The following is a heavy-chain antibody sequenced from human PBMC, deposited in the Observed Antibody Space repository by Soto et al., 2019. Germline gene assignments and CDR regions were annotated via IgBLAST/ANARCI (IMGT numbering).Heavy chain of an antibody. D-gene: IGHD4-17*01. Sequence: SETLSLTCAVSGGSISSGDYSWSWIRQPPGKGLEWIGNMFHGGSTDYNPSLRARVTMSVDRSKNQFSLKLSSVTAADTAVYYCARTVTTYPSYFDYWGQATLVTVSS. CDR1: GGSISSGDYS. CDR2: MFHGGST. V-gene: IGHV4-30-2*01. CDR3: ARTVTTYPSYFDY. J-gene: IGHJ4*02.